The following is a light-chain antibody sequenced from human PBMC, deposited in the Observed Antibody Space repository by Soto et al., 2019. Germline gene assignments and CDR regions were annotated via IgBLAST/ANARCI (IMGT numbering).Light chain of an antibody. CDR2: GAS. V-gene: IGKV3-20*01. Sequence: EIVLTQSPGTLSLSPGERATLSCRASQSVSSSYLAWYQQKPGQAPRHLIYGASSRATGIPDRLSASGSGTDFTVTVSRLEPEDFGVYYCQQYGSSPLTFGGGTKVESK. J-gene: IGKJ4*01. CDR3: QQYGSSPLT. CDR1: QSVSSSY.